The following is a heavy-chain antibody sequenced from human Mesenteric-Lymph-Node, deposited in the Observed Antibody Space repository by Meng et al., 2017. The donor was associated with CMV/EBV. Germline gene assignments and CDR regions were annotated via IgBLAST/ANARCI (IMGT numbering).Heavy chain of an antibody. CDR1: GFTFTRAY. Sequence: KAAGFTFTRAYMHWVRQAPGLGPEWMGWINPASGATNYAQKFQGRVTMTRDTSITTAYMEVSRLRSDDTAVYFCAREGVRGYSGFDSWGLGTLVTVSS. CDR2: INPASGAT. D-gene: IGHD5-12*01. CDR3: AREGVRGYSGFDS. V-gene: IGHV1-2*02. J-gene: IGHJ5*01.